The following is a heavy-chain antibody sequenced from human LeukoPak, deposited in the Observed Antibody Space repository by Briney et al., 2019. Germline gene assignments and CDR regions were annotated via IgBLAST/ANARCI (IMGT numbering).Heavy chain of an antibody. J-gene: IGHJ4*02. Sequence: GGSLRLSCAASGFTFSSYAMSWVRQAPGKGLEWVSAISGSGGSTYYADSVKGRFTISRDNSKNTLYLQMNSLGAEDTAVYYCAKDHNALAGARGHFDYWGQGTLVTVSS. CDR3: AKDHNALAGARGHFDY. D-gene: IGHD1-26*01. CDR2: ISGSGGST. V-gene: IGHV3-23*01. CDR1: GFTFSSYA.